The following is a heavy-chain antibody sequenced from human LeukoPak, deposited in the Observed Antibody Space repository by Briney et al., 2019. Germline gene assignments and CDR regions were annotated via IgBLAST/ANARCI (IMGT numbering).Heavy chain of an antibody. J-gene: IGHJ3*02. CDR2: ISYDGSNK. CDR3: ARAYCSSTSCLGAFDI. V-gene: IGHV3-30*03. Sequence: PGGSLRLSCAASGFTFSSYGMHWVRQAPGKGLEWVAVISYDGSNKYYADSVKGRFTISRDNSKNTLYLQMNSLRAEDTAVYYCARAYCSSTSCLGAFDIWGQGTMVTVSS. CDR1: GFTFSSYG. D-gene: IGHD2-2*01.